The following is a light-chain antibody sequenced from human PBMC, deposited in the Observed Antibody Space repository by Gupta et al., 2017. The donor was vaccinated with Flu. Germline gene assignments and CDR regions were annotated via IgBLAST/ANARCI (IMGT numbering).Light chain of an antibody. V-gene: IGKV1-39*01. J-gene: IGKJ2*01. CDR3: QQSYSTPRT. Sequence: DIQMTKSHPSCSAPVGDRVTITCRASQSISSYLNWYQQKPGKAPKLLIYAASSLQSGVPSRFSGSGSGTDFTLTISSLQPEDFATYYCQQSYSTPRTFGQGTKLEIK. CDR2: AAS. CDR1: QSISSY.